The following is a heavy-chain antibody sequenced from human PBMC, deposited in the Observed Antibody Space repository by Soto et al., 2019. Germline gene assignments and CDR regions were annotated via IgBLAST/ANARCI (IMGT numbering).Heavy chain of an antibody. CDR3: VKGNQLLRYYFEF. CDR1: GFTFSNYA. J-gene: IGHJ4*01. Sequence: GGSLRLSCSVSGFTFSNYAMHWVRQAPGKGLEYVPGITSEGDRTWHADSVKDRFTISRDNSKNTLFLQMSSLRVEDTAIYFCVKGNQLLRYYFEFWGPGTLVTVSS. D-gene: IGHD2-15*01. CDR2: ITSEGDRT. V-gene: IGHV3-64D*06.